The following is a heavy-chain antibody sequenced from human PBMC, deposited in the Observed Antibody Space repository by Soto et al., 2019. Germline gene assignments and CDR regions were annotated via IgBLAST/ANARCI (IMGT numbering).Heavy chain of an antibody. Sequence: PGGSLRLSCAASGFPFSNYNMNWVRQAPGKGLEWVSSVTSSGAYMYYADSVKGRFTISRDNSKNTLYLQMNSLRAEDTAVYYCARTPLWFKDENLDYWGQGTLVTVSS. V-gene: IGHV3-21*04. CDR3: ARTPLWFKDENLDY. CDR1: GFPFSNYN. CDR2: VTSSGAYM. J-gene: IGHJ4*02. D-gene: IGHD3-10*01.